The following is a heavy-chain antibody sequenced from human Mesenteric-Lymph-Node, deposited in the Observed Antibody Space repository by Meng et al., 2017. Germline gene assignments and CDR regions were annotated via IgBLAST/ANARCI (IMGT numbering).Heavy chain of an antibody. CDR2: IYYSGNT. CDR3: ARVGQWLPIDY. D-gene: IGHD6-19*01. J-gene: IGHJ4*02. Sequence: VQVQKSGPGLVKPSQTLSLTCTVSGGSMSSGDYFWNWIRQPPGKGLEWIGYIYYSGNTYYNPSLKSRVTISVDTSKNQFSLRLTSVTAADTAVYYCARVGQWLPIDYWGQGTLVTVAS. CDR1: GGSMSSGDYF. V-gene: IGHV4-30-4*01.